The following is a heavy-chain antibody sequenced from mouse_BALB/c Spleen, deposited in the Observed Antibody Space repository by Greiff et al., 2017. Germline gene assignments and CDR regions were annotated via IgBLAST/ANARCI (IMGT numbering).Heavy chain of an antibody. J-gene: IGHJ1*01. Sequence: EVMLVESGGGLVQPGGSLRLSCATSGFTFTDYYMSWVRQPPGKALEWLGFIRNKANGYTTEYSASVKGRFTISRDNSQSILYLQMNTLRAEDSATYYCAREYFDVWGAGTTVTVSS. CDR2: IRNKANGYTT. CDR1: GFTFTDYY. V-gene: IGHV7-3*02. CDR3: AREYFDV.